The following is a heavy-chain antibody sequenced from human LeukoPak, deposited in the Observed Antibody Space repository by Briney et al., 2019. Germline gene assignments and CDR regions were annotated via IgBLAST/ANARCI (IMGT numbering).Heavy chain of an antibody. Sequence: SQTLSLTCTVSGGSLSSGGYYWSWIRQPAGKGLEWIGRIYASGNTNYNPSLKSRATISIDRSKNQFSLKLTSVSAADTAVYYCARRDSQDDWFDPWGQGTLVTVSS. CDR2: IYASGNT. D-gene: IGHD3-22*01. CDR3: ARRDSQDDWFDP. J-gene: IGHJ5*02. V-gene: IGHV4-61*02. CDR1: GGSLSSGGYY.